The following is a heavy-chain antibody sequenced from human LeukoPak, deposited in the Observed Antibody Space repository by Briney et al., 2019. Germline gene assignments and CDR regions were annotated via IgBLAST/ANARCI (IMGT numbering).Heavy chain of an antibody. CDR1: GFTFDDYG. CDR2: INWNGGST. D-gene: IGHD2-2*01. Sequence: GSLRLSCAASGFTFDDYGMSWVRQAPGKVLEWVSGINWNGGSTGYADSVKGRFTISRDNAKNSLYLQMNSLRAEDTALYYCARVQGYCSSTSCYFDYWGQGTLVTVSS. J-gene: IGHJ4*02. CDR3: ARVQGYCSSTSCYFDY. V-gene: IGHV3-20*04.